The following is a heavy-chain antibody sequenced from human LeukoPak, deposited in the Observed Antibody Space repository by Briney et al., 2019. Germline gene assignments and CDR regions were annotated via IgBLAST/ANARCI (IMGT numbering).Heavy chain of an antibody. V-gene: IGHV3-23*01. CDR3: ARGDHYYDFLIEH. Sequence: PGGSLRLSCVASGFTFSSYAMTWVRQAPGKGLEWVSSISGTTGRTYYADSARGRFTISRDNSKNTLYVQMSSLRAEDTAIYYCARGDHYYDFLIEHWGQGTLVTVSS. J-gene: IGHJ4*02. CDR1: GFTFSSYA. CDR2: ISGTTGRT. D-gene: IGHD3-3*01.